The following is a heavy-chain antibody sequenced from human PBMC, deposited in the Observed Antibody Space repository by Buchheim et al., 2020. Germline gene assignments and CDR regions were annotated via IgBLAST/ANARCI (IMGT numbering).Heavy chain of an antibody. V-gene: IGHV1-46*01. Sequence: QVQLVQSGAEVKKPGASVKVSCKAYGYTFTDYYMHWVRQAPGQGLEWMGIINPSGGSTTYAPKFQGRVTMTRDTSTSTLYMELSSLTSEDTAVYYCARDPEGGYYSFFDYWGQGTL. J-gene: IGHJ4*02. CDR2: INPSGGST. CDR3: ARDPEGGYYSFFDY. D-gene: IGHD3-10*01. CDR1: GYTFTDYY.